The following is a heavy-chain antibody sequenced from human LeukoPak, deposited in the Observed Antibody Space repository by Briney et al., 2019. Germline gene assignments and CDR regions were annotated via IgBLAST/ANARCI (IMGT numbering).Heavy chain of an antibody. CDR3: AKDHTAMTVNPRRPFDY. Sequence: PGGSLRLSCAASGFTFSNYGMHWVRQAPGKGLEWVSAISGSGGSTYYADSVKGRFTISRDNSKNTLYLQMNSLRAEDTAVYYCAKDHTAMTVNPRRPFDYWGQGTLVTVSS. V-gene: IGHV3-23*01. CDR2: ISGSGGST. J-gene: IGHJ4*02. CDR1: GFTFSNYG. D-gene: IGHD5-18*01.